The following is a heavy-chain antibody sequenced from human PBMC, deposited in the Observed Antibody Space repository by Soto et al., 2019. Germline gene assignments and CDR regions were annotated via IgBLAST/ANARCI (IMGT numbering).Heavy chain of an antibody. J-gene: IGHJ6*02. V-gene: IGHV3-30*09. D-gene: IGHD2-2*01. CDR2: XXXDGSSK. CDR3: ARDTVTSLTPYQGFYYYGMDV. Sequence: QEHLVESXXXXXQPGGSLTLSCTASGFPFSXXXMHWLRRAPGKGXXXXXXXXXDGSSKYYADWLKGRIVISRDNSKDSLYLQMDTLRPDDTAIYYCARDTVTSLTPYQGFYYYGMDVWGQGTTVTVSS. CDR1: GFPFSXXX.